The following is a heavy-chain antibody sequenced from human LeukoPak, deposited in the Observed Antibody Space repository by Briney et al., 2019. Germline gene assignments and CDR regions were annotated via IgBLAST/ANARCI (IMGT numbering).Heavy chain of an antibody. J-gene: IGHJ4*02. CDR1: GFTFSSYW. V-gene: IGHV3-74*01. CDR3: ARDSGSYYLHY. D-gene: IGHD1-26*01. CDR2: INRDGSST. Sequence: GGSLRLSCAASGFTFSSYWMHWVRQAPGKGRVWVSRINRDGSSTTYADSVKGRYTISRDNAKNELYLQMNSVSAEQTALYDCARDSGSYYLHYWGQGTLVTVSS.